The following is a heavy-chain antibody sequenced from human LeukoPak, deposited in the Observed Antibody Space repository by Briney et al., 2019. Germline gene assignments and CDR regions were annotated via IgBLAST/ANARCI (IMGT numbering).Heavy chain of an antibody. CDR2: INHSGST. D-gene: IGHD6-13*01. Sequence: SETLSLTCAVSGGSFSGYYWSWIRQPPGKGLEWIGEINHSGSTNYNPSLKSRVTISVDTSKNQFSLKLSSVTAADTAVYYCARVSSWYRYYYYMDVWGKGTTVTVSS. J-gene: IGHJ6*03. V-gene: IGHV4-34*01. CDR1: GGSFSGYY. CDR3: ARVSSWYRYYYYMDV.